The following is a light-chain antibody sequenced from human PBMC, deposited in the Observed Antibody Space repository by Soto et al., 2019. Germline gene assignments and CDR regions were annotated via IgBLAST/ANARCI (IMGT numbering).Light chain of an antibody. CDR1: SSDVGGYNY. CDR3: SSYTTSNTRQIV. Sequence: QSALTQPASVPGSPGQSTTISCTGTSSDVGGYNYVSWYQHHPGKAPKLIIYDVSNRPSGVSIRFSGSKSDNTASLTISGLQPEDEADYHCSSYTTSNTRQIVFGTGTKVTVL. V-gene: IGLV2-14*03. CDR2: DVS. J-gene: IGLJ1*01.